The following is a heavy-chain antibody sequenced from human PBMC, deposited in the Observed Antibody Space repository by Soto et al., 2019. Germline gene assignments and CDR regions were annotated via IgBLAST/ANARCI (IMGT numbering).Heavy chain of an antibody. J-gene: IGHJ6*02. CDR1: GYIFTSYW. CDR2: IYPGDSDT. D-gene: IGHD2-15*01. V-gene: IGHV5-51*01. Sequence: PEGSLKISCKGSGYIFTSYWIGWVRQMPGKGLEWMGIIYPGDSDTRYSPSFQGQVTISADKSISTAYLQWSSLKASDTAMYYCERPIYCSGGSCYGMDVCGQVNTVTVSS. CDR3: ERPIYCSGGSCYGMDV.